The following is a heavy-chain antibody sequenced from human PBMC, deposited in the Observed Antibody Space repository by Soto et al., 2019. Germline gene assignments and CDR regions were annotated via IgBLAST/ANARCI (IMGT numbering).Heavy chain of an antibody. CDR3: VKAWGIYY. J-gene: IGHJ4*02. V-gene: IGHV3-23*01. CDR1: GFTFSSYT. Sequence: EVQLLESGGGLVEPGGSRRLSCAASGFTFSSYTMSWVRQAPGKGLEWVSTISGSGSSTYSADSVKGRFTISRDNSKNTLYLQMNSLRVEDTAIYYCVKAWGIYYWGQGTLVTVSS. CDR2: ISGSGSST. D-gene: IGHD7-27*01.